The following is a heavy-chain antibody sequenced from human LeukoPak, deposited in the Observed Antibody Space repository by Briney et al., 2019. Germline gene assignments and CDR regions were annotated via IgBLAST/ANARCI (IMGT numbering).Heavy chain of an antibody. J-gene: IGHJ4*02. D-gene: IGHD2-15*01. CDR3: AGHDRAAGFDY. V-gene: IGHV1-69*02. CDR2: IIPILGIA. Sequence: SVKVSCKASGGTFSSYTISWVRQAPGQGLEWMGRIIPILGIANYAQKFQGRATITADKSTSTAYMELSSLRPEDTAVYYCAGHDRAAGFDYWGQGTLVTVSS. CDR1: GGTFSSYT.